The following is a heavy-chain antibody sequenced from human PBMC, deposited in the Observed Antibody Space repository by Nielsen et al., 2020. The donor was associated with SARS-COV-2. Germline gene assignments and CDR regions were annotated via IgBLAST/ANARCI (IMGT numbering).Heavy chain of an antibody. Sequence: GESLKISCAASGFTFSSYGMHWVRQAPGKGLEWVAVIWYDGINKYDADSVKGRFTISRDNSKNTLYLKMNSLRAEDTAVYYCEKVPTPVLLWFGESQGTCFDPWGQGTLVTVSS. CDR3: EKVPTPVLLWFGESQGTCFDP. CDR1: GFTFSSYG. D-gene: IGHD3-10*01. J-gene: IGHJ5*02. V-gene: IGHV3-33*06. CDR2: IWYDGINK.